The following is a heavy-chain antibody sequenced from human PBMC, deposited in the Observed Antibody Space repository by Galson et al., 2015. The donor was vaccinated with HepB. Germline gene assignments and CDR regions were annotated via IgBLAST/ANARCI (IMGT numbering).Heavy chain of an antibody. CDR1: GGTFNNYA. V-gene: IGHV1-69*06. D-gene: IGHD3-10*01. Sequence: SVKVSCKASGGTFNNYAISWVRQAPGQGLEWMGGIIPIFGTANYAQKFQGRVTITADISLNTVYMELSSLRSEDTAVYYCARGYDSGHYYYHYWGQGTLVTVSS. CDR3: ARGYDSGHYYYHY. J-gene: IGHJ4*02. CDR2: IIPIFGTA.